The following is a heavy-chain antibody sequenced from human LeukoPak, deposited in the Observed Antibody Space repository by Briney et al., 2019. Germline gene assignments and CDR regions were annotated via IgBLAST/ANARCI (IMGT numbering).Heavy chain of an antibody. J-gene: IGHJ3*02. V-gene: IGHV1-3*01. CDR2: INAGNGNT. D-gene: IGHD2-15*01. CDR1: GYNFTSYA. CDR3: AREGGSSSGSTTGDI. Sequence: ASVKVSCKASGYNFTSYAMHWVRQAPGQRLEWMGWINAGNGNTKYSQKFQGRVTITRDTSASTAYMELSSLRSEDTAVYYCAREGGSSSGSTTGDIWGQGTMVTVSS.